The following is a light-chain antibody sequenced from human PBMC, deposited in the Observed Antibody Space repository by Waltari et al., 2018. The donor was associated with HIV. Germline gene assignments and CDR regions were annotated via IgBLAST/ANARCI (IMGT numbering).Light chain of an antibody. V-gene: IGKV1-33*01. J-gene: IGKJ4*01. Sequence: IQLTQSPPSLSASVGDRIIISCRTTTDINDHVNWFPFKAGGAPKLLIFDASKREAGVPSRFTGSGIMTEFTLTIDSLQPEDFATYYCQHYHDLPHDFGGGTRVDI. CDR1: TDINDH. CDR2: DAS. CDR3: QHYHDLPHD.